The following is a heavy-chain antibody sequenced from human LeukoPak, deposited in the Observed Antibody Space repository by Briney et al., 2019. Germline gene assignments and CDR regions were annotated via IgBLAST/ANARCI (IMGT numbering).Heavy chain of an antibody. CDR3: AKNKGWELPAELDS. J-gene: IGHJ4*02. D-gene: IGHD2-15*01. CDR1: GFTFKNSW. CDR2: INQDGDEK. Sequence: GGSLRLSCAASGFTFKNSWMSWVRQAPGKGLEWVANINQDGDEKYYVDSVKGRFTISRDDAQTSVYLQLSSLGPEDTAVYYCAKNKGWELPAELDSWGQGALVIVSS. V-gene: IGHV3-7*01.